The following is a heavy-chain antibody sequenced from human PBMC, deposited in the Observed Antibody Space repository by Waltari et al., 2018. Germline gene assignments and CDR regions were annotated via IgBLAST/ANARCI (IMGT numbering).Heavy chain of an antibody. Sequence: QLQLQESGPGLVKPSETLSLTCTVSGGSISSSRYYWGWIRQPPGKGLEWIGSIYYSGSTYYNPSLKSRVTISVDTSKNQFSLKLSSVTAADTAVYYCARQRREYQLLFYFDYWGQGTLVTVSS. V-gene: IGHV4-39*01. CDR1: GGSISSSRYY. D-gene: IGHD2-2*01. J-gene: IGHJ4*02. CDR3: ARQRREYQLLFYFDY. CDR2: IYYSGST.